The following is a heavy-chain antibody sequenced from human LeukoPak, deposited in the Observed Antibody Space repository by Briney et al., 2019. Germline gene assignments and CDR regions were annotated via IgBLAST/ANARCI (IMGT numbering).Heavy chain of an antibody. V-gene: IGHV4-59*08. CDR2: IYYSGST. D-gene: IGHD3-10*01. CDR3: TRLYGSGSLDY. Sequence: SETLSLTCTVSGGSISSYYWSWIRQPPGKGLEWIGYIYYSGSTNYNPSLKSRVTISVDTSKNQFSLKLSSVTAADTAVYYCTRLYGSGSLDYWGQGTLVTVSS. J-gene: IGHJ4*02. CDR1: GGSISSYY.